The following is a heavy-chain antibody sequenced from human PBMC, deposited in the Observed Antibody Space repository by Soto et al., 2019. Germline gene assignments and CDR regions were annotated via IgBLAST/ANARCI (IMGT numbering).Heavy chain of an antibody. CDR1: GFSLSTSGVG. CDR2: IYWDDDK. D-gene: IGHD6-19*01. Sequence: QITLKESGPTLVKPTQTLTLTCTFSGFSLSTSGVGVGWIRQPPGKALEWLALIYWDDDKRYSPSLKSRLTITKDTSKNQVVLTMTNMDTVDTATYYCAHSRSSGWIVAYYYGMDVWGQGTTVTVSS. V-gene: IGHV2-5*02. J-gene: IGHJ6*02. CDR3: AHSRSSGWIVAYYYGMDV.